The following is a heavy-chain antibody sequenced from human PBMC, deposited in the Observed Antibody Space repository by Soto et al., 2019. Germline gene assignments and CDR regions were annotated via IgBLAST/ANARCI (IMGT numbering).Heavy chain of an antibody. J-gene: IGHJ4*02. CDR2: IYTSGST. CDR3: VTVNVGRGGRWIPFDY. D-gene: IGHD2-15*01. CDR1: GDSINSRTYY. V-gene: IGHV4-39*02. Sequence: QLQLQGSGPGLVKPSETLSLTCSVSGDSINSRTYYWGWIRQSPGKGLEWIGDIYTSGSTHYNASLNRRATISADTSKSHLFLKLSSVNSAATAIDYCVTVNVGRGGRWIPFDYWGQGIPVTVSP.